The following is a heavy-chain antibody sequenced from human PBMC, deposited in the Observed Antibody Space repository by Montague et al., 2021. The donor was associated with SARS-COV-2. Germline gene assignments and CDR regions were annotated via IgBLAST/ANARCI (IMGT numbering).Heavy chain of an antibody. CDR3: AREPKPVGYSYGYTFFDY. CDR1: GFTFSSYA. Sequence: RSLSLAASGFTFSSYALHWVRQAPGKGPEWVAVISYNGRNKQYRESVKGRSTISRDNSKNTLYLEVNNLRSDDTAVYYCAREPKPVGYSYGYTFFDYWGQGTLVTVSS. J-gene: IGHJ4*02. D-gene: IGHD5-18*01. CDR2: ISYNGRNK. V-gene: IGHV3-30*04.